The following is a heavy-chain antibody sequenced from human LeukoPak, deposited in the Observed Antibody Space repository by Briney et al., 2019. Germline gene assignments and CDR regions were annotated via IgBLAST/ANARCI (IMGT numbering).Heavy chain of an antibody. CDR2: IYTSGSA. D-gene: IGHD3-3*01. Sequence: SQTLSLTCTVSGGSISSGSYYWSWIRQPAGKGLEWIGRIYTSGSANYNPSLKSRVTISVDTSKNQFSLKLSSVTAADTAVYYCAYDFWSGYYTGYNWFDPWGQGTLVTVSS. J-gene: IGHJ5*02. CDR1: GGSISSGSYY. V-gene: IGHV4-61*02. CDR3: AYDFWSGYYTGYNWFDP.